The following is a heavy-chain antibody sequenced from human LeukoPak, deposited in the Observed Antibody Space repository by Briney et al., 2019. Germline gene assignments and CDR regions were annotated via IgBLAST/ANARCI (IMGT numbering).Heavy chain of an antibody. CDR3: AYRGYSYGLRDY. CDR1: GGSFSGYY. CDR2: INHSGST. Sequence: SETLSLTCAVYGGSFSGYYWSWIRQPPGKGLEWIGEINHSGSTNYSPSLKSRVTISVDTSKNQFSLKLSSVTAADTAVYYCAYRGYSYGLRDYWGQGTLVTVSS. V-gene: IGHV4-34*01. D-gene: IGHD5-18*01. J-gene: IGHJ4*02.